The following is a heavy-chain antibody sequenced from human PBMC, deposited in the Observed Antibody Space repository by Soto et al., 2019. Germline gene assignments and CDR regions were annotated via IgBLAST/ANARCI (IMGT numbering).Heavy chain of an antibody. D-gene: IGHD3-3*01. V-gene: IGHV1-69*01. CDR2: VIPIYRTP. Sequence: QVQLVQSGAEVKKPGSSVKVSCKASGGTFSTHAINWLRQAPGQGLDWMGGVIPIYRTPNYAQKFQGRVTISADEFTTTAYMELSSLTSEDTAVYYCARGAYDFWSGYFPGYWGQGTLVTVSS. CDR3: ARGAYDFWSGYFPGY. J-gene: IGHJ4*02. CDR1: GGTFSTHA.